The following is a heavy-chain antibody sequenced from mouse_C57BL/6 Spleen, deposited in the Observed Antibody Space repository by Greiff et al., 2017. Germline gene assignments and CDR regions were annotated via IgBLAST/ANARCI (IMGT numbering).Heavy chain of an antibody. D-gene: IGHD2-4*01. CDR1: GFTFSSYA. Sequence: EVKLMESGEGLVKPGGSLKLSCAASGFTFSSYAMSWVRQTPEKRLEWVAYISSGGDYIYYADTVKGRFTISRDNARNTLYLQMSSLKSEDTAMYYCTREITGLFDYWGQGTTLTVSS. V-gene: IGHV5-9-1*02. J-gene: IGHJ2*01. CDR2: ISSGGDYI. CDR3: TREITGLFDY.